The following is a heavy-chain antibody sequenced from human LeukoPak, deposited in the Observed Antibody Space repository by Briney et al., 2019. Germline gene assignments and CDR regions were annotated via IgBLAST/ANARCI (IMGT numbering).Heavy chain of an antibody. V-gene: IGHV3-33*01. Sequence: AGGSLRLSCAASGFTFSSYVMHWVRQAPGKGLEWVAVIWYDGSNKYYADSVKGRFTISRDNSKNTLYLQMNSLRAEDTAVYYCARGFRSSGYIPGSYYFDYWGQGTLVTVSS. D-gene: IGHD3-22*01. J-gene: IGHJ4*02. CDR2: IWYDGSNK. CDR1: GFTFSSYV. CDR3: ARGFRSSGYIPGSYYFDY.